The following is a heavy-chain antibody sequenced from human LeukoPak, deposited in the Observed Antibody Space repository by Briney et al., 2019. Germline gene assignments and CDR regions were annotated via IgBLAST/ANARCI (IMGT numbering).Heavy chain of an antibody. V-gene: IGHV3-53*05. CDR1: GFTVSSNY. J-gene: IGHJ3*01. Sequence: GGSLRLSCAASGFTVSSNYMSWVRQAPGKGLEWVSVIYSGGSTYYADSVKGRFTISRDNSKNTLYLQMNSLRPEDTAVYYCAKPRGGDSWAFDFWGQGTMVTVSS. CDR2: IYSGGST. CDR3: AKPRGGDSWAFDF. D-gene: IGHD2-21*02.